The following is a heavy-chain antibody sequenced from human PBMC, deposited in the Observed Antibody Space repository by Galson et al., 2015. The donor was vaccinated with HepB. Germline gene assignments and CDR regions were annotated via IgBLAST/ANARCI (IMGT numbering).Heavy chain of an antibody. D-gene: IGHD2-15*01. CDR2: MNPGNGNT. CDR1: GYTFTNYD. Sequence: SVKVSCKASGYTFTNYDINWVRQATGQGPEWMGWMNPGNGNTGYAQKFQVRITMTRYTSTSTAYMELNNLVSQDTGVYYCAGSARRVAGTENGGGFDSWGQGTLVTVSS. CDR3: AGSARRVAGTENGGGFDS. V-gene: IGHV1-8*01. J-gene: IGHJ5*01.